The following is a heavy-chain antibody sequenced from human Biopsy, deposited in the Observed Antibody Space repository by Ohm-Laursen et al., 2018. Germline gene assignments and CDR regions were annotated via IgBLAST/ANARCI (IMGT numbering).Heavy chain of an antibody. D-gene: IGHD2-21*02. V-gene: IGHV1-18*01. J-gene: IGHJ5*02. Sequence: ASVKVSCNASGYTFTTYAISWVRQAPGQGLEWMGWISTYNGNTNYAQKVQGRVTMTTDTSTTTAYLELRSLTSDDTAVYFCSREQHYYSAWGQGTLVTVSS. CDR1: GYTFTTYA. CDR2: ISTYNGNT. CDR3: SREQHYYSA.